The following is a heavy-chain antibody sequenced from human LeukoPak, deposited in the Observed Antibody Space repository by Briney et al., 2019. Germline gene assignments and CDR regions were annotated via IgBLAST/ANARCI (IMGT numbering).Heavy chain of an antibody. CDR3: ARHSRDNWNYVEY. V-gene: IGHV4-39*01. CDR1: GGSISSSSYY. D-gene: IGHD1-20*01. Sequence: PSETLSLTCTVSGGSISSSSYYWGWIRQPLGKGLEWIGSIYYSGSTYYNPSLRSRVSISVDTSKNQFSLKLSSVTAADTAVYYCARHSRDNWNYVEYRGQGTLVTVSS. J-gene: IGHJ4*02. CDR2: IYYSGST.